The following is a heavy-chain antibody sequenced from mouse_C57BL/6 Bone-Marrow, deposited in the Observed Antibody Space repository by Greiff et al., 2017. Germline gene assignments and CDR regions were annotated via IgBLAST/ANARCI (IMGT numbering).Heavy chain of an antibody. CDR2: INPGSGGT. CDR1: GYAFTNYL. D-gene: IGHD1-1*01. J-gene: IGHJ1*03. Sequence: QVQLQQSGAELVRPGTSVKVSCKASGYAFTNYLIEWVKQRPGQGLEWIGVINPGSGGTNYNEKFKGKATLTADKSSSTAYMQLSSLTSEDSAVYFCATYHYGSSGYFDVWGTGTTVTVSS. CDR3: ATYHYGSSGYFDV. V-gene: IGHV1-54*01.